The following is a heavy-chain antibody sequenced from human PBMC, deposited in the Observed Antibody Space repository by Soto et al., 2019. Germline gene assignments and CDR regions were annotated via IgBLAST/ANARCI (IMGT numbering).Heavy chain of an antibody. CDR1: GGSITRTS. Sequence: SETLSLTCTVSGGSITRTSWSWIRQPPGKGLEWIGLIYYTGSTSYKPSLKSRVTISPGTSKSQFSRELSSVTAADTAMYYCARGGVDVVPSILSYYYMDVWGKGTTVTVSS. J-gene: IGHJ6*03. V-gene: IGHV4-59*08. CDR3: ARGGVDVVPSILSYYYMDV. D-gene: IGHD5-12*01. CDR2: IYYTGST.